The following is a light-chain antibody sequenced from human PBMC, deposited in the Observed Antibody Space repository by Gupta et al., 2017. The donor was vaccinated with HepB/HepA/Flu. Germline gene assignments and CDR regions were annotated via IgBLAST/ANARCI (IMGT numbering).Light chain of an antibody. V-gene: IGKV3-20*01. CDR3: QQYGSSLRLT. CDR1: QSVSSSY. CDR2: GAS. J-gene: IGKJ4*01. Sequence: EIELTQSPGTLSLSSGEIATLSCRASQSVSSSYLAWYQQKPGQAPRLLIYGASSRATGIPDRFSGSGSETDFTLTISRLEPEDFAVYYCQQYGSSLRLTFGGETKVEIK.